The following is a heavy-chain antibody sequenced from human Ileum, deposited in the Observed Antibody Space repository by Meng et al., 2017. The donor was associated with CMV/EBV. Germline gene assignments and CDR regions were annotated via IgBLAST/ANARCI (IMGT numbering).Heavy chain of an antibody. CDR3: ARYYEYVWGNYHYAYGLDV. D-gene: IGHD3-16*02. Sequence: GGSLRLSCAASEFTFIDYYMSWIRRAPGKGLEWVSNISSSGSIIDYGDSVKGRFTISRDNAKNSLYLEMNSLRAEDTAVYYCARYYEYVWGNYHYAYGLDVWGQGTTVTVSS. J-gene: IGHJ6*02. CDR1: EFTFIDYY. CDR2: ISSSGSII. V-gene: IGHV3-11*01.